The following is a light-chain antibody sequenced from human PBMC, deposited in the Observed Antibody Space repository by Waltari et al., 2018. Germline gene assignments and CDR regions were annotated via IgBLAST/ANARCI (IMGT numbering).Light chain of an antibody. CDR1: QGIGNN. CDR2: RAS. J-gene: IGKJ4*01. CDR3: QQAYSYPLT. Sequence: DIQMTQSPSSLSASVGDTFTITCQASQGIGNNLNWYQQKPGKAPKLLIDRASSLQSGIPSRFGGSGSGTDFTLTISSLQPEDFATYYCQQAYSYPLTFGGGTKVEIK. V-gene: IGKV1-16*01.